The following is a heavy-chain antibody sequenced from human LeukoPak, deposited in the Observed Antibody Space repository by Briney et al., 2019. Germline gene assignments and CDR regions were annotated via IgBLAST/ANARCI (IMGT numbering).Heavy chain of an antibody. Sequence: GGSLRLSCAASGFTFSSYAMHWVRQAPGKGLEWVAVISYDGSNKYYADSVKGRFTISRGNSKNTLYLQMNSLRAEDTAVYYCARDPKIFTMMNAFDIWGQGTMVTVSS. CDR3: ARDPKIFTMMNAFDI. V-gene: IGHV3-30-3*01. CDR2: ISYDGSNK. CDR1: GFTFSSYA. J-gene: IGHJ3*02. D-gene: IGHD3-22*01.